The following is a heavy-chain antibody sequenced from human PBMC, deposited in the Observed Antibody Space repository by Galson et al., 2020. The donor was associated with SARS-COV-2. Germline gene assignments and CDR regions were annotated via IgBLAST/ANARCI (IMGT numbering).Heavy chain of an antibody. Sequence: QAARSLRLSCAVSGFTFSSYSMNWVRQAPGKGLEWDSTVTSSGSSNYADNVKGRCTISRDNAKNSLYLQMNSLRADDKAVYYCAGPNYLSNSWYGLDYWGQGTLVTVSS. D-gene: IGHD6-13*01. J-gene: IGHJ4*02. CDR2: VTSSGSS. CDR1: GFTFSSYS. V-gene: IGHV3-48*04. CDR3: AGPNYLSNSWYGLDY.